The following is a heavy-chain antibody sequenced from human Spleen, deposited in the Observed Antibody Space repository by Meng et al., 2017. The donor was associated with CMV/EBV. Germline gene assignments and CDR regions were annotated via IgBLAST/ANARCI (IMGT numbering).Heavy chain of an antibody. CDR3: AKAPYSGGFDS. CDR1: GVTFRKCG. D-gene: IGHD3-10*01. J-gene: IGHJ4*02. Sequence: CTASGVTFRKCGMHWGRQAPGKGLEWVAVIWYDGSEEYYADNVKGRFTISRDNYRHMLYLQMNNLRAEDTAVYYCAKAPYSGGFDSWGQGTLVTVTS. V-gene: IGHV3-33*03. CDR2: IWYDGSEE.